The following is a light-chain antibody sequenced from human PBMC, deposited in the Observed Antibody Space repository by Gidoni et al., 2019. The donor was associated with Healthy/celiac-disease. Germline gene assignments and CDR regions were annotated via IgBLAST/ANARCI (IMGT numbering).Light chain of an antibody. J-gene: IGKJ1*01. V-gene: IGKV1-5*03. CDR3: QQYNSDPRT. CDR1: QSISSW. CDR2: KAS. Sequence: DIQMTQSPSTLSASVGDRVTITCRASQSISSWLAWYQQKPGKAPKLLIYKASSLESGVPSRFSGSGSGTEFTLTSSSLQPDDFATYYCQQYNSDPRTFGQGTKVEIK.